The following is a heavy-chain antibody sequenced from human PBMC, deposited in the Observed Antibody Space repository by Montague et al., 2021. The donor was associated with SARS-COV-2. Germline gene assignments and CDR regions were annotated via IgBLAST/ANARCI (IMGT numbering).Heavy chain of an antibody. CDR1: GGSISSGGYY. V-gene: IGHV4-31*03. J-gene: IGHJ3*02. D-gene: IGHD3-22*01. CDR3: ARARISMIVVLYGFDI. CDR2: IYYSGST. Sequence: TLSLTCTVSGGSISSGGYYWSWIRQPPGKGLEWIGYIYYSGSTYYNPSLKSRVTISVDTSKNQFSLKLSSVTAADTAVYYCARARISMIVVLYGFDIWGQGTMVTVSS.